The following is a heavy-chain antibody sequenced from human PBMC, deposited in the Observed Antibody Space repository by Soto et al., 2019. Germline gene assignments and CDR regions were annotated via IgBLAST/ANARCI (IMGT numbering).Heavy chain of an antibody. Sequence: QVELVQSGAELKEPGASVRVSCKTTRYIFARYFLHWVRQAPGQGPEWMGIINPTNGRASYAQKFKDRVTMTSDATTSTVYMELGSLRSEDTAVYFCARDRSYDFRGGYPHDAFDIWGQGTKVTVSS. D-gene: IGHD3-3*01. CDR1: RYIFARYF. CDR2: INPTNGRA. V-gene: IGHV1-46*01. CDR3: ARDRSYDFRGGYPHDAFDI. J-gene: IGHJ3*02.